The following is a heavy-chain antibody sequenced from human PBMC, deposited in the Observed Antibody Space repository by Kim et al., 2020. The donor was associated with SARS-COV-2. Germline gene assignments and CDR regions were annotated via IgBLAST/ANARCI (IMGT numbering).Heavy chain of an antibody. J-gene: IGHJ6*02. V-gene: IGHV3-74*01. CDR3: AKEETGTTRFGMDV. CDR1: GFTFSGYW. CDR2: INNDGSDT. Sequence: GGSLRLSCAASGFTFSGYWLHWVRQAAGKGLVWVSGINNDGSDTRYADSVRGRFTVSRDNAKNTLYLQMNSLRADDTAVYYCAKEETGTTRFGMDVWGQGTTVTVSS. D-gene: IGHD1-7*01.